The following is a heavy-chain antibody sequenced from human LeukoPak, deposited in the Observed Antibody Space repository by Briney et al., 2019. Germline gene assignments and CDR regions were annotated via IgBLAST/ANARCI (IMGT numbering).Heavy chain of an antibody. V-gene: IGHV3-21*01. CDR2: ISSSSGYI. Sequence: GGSLRLSCAASGFTFNTYSMNWVRQAPGKGLEWVSYISSSSGYIYYTDSVKGRFTISRDNAKNSLYLQMNSLRAEDTAVYYCARDGYFDSAHTQAFEYWGQGTLVTVSS. CDR3: ARDGYFDSAHTQAFEY. D-gene: IGHD3-9*01. CDR1: GFTFNTYS. J-gene: IGHJ4*02.